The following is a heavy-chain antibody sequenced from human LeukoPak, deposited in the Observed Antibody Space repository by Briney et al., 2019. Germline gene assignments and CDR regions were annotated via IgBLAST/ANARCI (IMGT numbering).Heavy chain of an antibody. CDR2: IKSETDGGTT. V-gene: IGHV3-15*01. CDR3: TTDASMVRGVLYYYYYMDV. CDR1: GIIFSKAW. J-gene: IGHJ6*03. Sequence: GGSLRLSCAVSGIIFSKAWMSWVRQAPGKGLEWVGRIKSETDGGTTDYAAPVKGRFTISRDDSKNTLYLQMNSLKTEDTAVYYCTTDASMVRGVLYYYYYMDVWGKGTTVTVSS. D-gene: IGHD3-10*01.